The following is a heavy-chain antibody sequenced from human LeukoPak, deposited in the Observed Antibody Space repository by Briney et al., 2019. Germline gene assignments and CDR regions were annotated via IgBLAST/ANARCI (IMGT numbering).Heavy chain of an antibody. J-gene: IGHJ4*02. V-gene: IGHV3-11*05. Sequence: GGSLRLSCEASGFSFRCYYMSWIRQAPGRGLEWVSDISSGSIYTNYADSVKGRFTISRDDAKNSLYLQMNSLRAEDTAVYYCARGRYNSGYWGQGTLVTVSS. D-gene: IGHD5-18*01. CDR1: GFSFRCYY. CDR2: ISSGSIYT. CDR3: ARGRYNSGY.